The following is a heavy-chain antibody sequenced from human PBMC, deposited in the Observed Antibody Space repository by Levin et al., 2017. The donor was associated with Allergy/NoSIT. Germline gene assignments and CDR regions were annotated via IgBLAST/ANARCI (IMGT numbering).Heavy chain of an antibody. V-gene: IGHV1-2*02. J-gene: IGHJ4*02. CDR1: GYTFTGYY. Sequence: PVASVKVSCKASGYTFTGYYMHWVRQAPGQGLEWMGWINPNSGGTNYAQKFQGRVTMTRDTSISAAYMELSSLRSDDTAVYYCARDRGLSPAYWGQGTLVTVSS. D-gene: IGHD3-10*01. CDR3: ARDRGLSPAY. CDR2: INPNSGGT.